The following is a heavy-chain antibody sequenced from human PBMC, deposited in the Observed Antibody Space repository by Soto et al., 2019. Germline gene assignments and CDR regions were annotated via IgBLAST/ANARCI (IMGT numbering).Heavy chain of an antibody. CDR3: ARGSFYDSSGYRPFDY. CDR1: GGSFSGYY. D-gene: IGHD3-22*01. CDR2: INHSGST. Sequence: LSLTCAVYGGSFSGYYWSWIRQPPGKGLEWIGEINHSGSTNYNPSLKGRVTISVDTSKNQFSLKLSSVTAADTAVYYCARGSFYDSSGYRPFDYWGQGTLVTVSS. V-gene: IGHV4-34*01. J-gene: IGHJ4*02.